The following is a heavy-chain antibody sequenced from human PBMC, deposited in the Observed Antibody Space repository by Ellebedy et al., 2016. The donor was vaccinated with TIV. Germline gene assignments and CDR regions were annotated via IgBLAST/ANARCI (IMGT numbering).Heavy chain of an antibody. CDR1: GFTFSSYD. J-gene: IGHJ6*02. Sequence: GESLKISXAASGFTFSSYDMHWVRQATGKGLEWVSAIGTAGDTYYPGSVKGRFTISRENAKNSLYLQMNSLRAGDTAVYYCARGYRGYSYALYYGMDVWGQGTTVTVSS. CDR3: ARGYRGYSYALYYGMDV. CDR2: IGTAGDT. V-gene: IGHV3-13*01. D-gene: IGHD5-18*01.